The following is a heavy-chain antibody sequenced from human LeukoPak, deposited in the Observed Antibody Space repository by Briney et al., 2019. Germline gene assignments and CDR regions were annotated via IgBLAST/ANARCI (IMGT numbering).Heavy chain of an antibody. J-gene: IGHJ3*02. D-gene: IGHD1-26*01. Sequence: PSETLSLTCTVSGGSISSSSYYWGWIRQPPGKGLEWIGSLYYSGNTYYNPSLKSRVTISVDTSKNQFSLKLSSVTAADTAVYYCAREKKWELLRAFDIWGQGTMVTVSS. CDR1: GGSISSSSYY. CDR3: AREKKWELLRAFDI. V-gene: IGHV4-39*07. CDR2: LYYSGNT.